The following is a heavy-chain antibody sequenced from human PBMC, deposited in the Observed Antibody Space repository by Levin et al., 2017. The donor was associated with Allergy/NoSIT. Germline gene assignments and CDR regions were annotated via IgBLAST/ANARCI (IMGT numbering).Heavy chain of an antibody. CDR1: GFTFNSYA. V-gene: IGHV3-23*01. CDR2: ISGSGGST. CDR3: AKDLVAATITRYYFDY. J-gene: IGHJ4*02. Sequence: TGGSLRLSCAASGFTFNSYAMSWVRQAPGKGLEWVSGISGSGGSTYYAESVKGRFTISRDTSKNTLYLQMNSLRAEDTAVYFCAKDLVAATITRYYFDYWGQGILVTVYS. D-gene: IGHD5-12*01.